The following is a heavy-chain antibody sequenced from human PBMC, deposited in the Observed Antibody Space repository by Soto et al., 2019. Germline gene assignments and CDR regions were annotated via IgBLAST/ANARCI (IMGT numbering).Heavy chain of an antibody. CDR3: ASHYDMWSGYLSPVDY. CDR1: GYTFSAYY. D-gene: IGHD3-3*01. V-gene: IGHV3-11*01. Sequence: QVQLVESGGDLVKRGGSLRLSCAASGYTFSAYYMSWIRQAPGKGLEWISYIDTSSTKIYYAESVKGRFTISRDNAKNSLYLEMNSLRDEDTAVYYCASHYDMWSGYLSPVDYWGHGTLVTVSS. CDR2: IDTSSTKI. J-gene: IGHJ4*01.